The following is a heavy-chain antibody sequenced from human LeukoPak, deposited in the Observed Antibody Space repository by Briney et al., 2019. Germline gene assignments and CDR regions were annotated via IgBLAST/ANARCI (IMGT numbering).Heavy chain of an antibody. CDR1: GGTFSSYA. V-gene: IGHV1-69*05. D-gene: IGHD2-15*01. CDR3: ARAGRGGSTNWFDP. Sequence: SVKVSCKASGGTFSSYAISWVRQAPGQGLEWMGGIIPIFGTANYAQTFQGRVTITTDESTSTAYMELSSLRSEDTAVYYCARAGRGGSTNWFDPWGQGTLVTVSS. CDR2: IIPIFGTA. J-gene: IGHJ5*02.